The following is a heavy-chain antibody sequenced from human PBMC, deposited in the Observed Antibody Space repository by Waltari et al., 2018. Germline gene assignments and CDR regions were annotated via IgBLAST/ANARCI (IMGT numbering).Heavy chain of an antibody. CDR1: GYTCNDSH. Sequence: VQLVPCGAEVKQPGATVNTSCKAAGYTCNDSHIPLVHPAPGEGLEWMGRIDPEDGETIDAEKHQGRTTIAADTSTDTAYMEMSSLRSEDTAVYYWATDGGSSSNWFDPWGQGTLVTVSS. CDR3: ATDGGSSSNWFDP. D-gene: IGHD6-6*01. V-gene: IGHV1-69-2*01. CDR2: IDPEDGET. J-gene: IGHJ5*02.